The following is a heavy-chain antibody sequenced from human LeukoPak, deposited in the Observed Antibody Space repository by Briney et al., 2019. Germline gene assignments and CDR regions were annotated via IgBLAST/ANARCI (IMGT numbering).Heavy chain of an antibody. CDR2: ISGSGVST. V-gene: IGHV3-23*01. J-gene: IGHJ4*02. CDR3: ARDPLDYGEIDY. CDR1: GFTFSTYA. Sequence: GGSLRLSCTASGFTFSTYAMNWVRQAPGKGLEWVSGISGSGVSTYYADSVKGRFTISRDNAKNSLYLQMNSLRAEDTAVYYCARDPLDYGEIDYWGQGTLVTVSS. D-gene: IGHD4-17*01.